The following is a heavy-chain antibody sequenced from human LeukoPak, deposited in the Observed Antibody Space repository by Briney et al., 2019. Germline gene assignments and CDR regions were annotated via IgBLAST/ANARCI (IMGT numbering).Heavy chain of an antibody. V-gene: IGHV1-2*02. CDR1: GYTFTGYY. J-gene: IGHJ4*02. Sequence: ASVKVSCKASGYTFTGYYMHWVRQAPGEGLEWMGWINPNSGGTNYAQKFQGRVTMTRDTSISTAYMELSRLRSDDTAVYYCARRGMEGLGSYYTFDYWGQGTLVTVSS. CDR3: ARRGMEGLGSYYTFDY. CDR2: INPNSGGT. D-gene: IGHD3-10*01.